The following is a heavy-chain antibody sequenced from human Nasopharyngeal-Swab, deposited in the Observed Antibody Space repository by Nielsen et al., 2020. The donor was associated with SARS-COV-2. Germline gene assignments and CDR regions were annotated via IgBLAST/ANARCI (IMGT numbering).Heavy chain of an antibody. CDR2: INPNSGGT. J-gene: IGHJ6*02. CDR1: VYTFTGYY. D-gene: IGHD3-22*01. Sequence: ASVKVSCKASVYTFTGYYMHWVRQAPGQGLEWMGRINPNSGGTNYAQKFQGRVTMTRDTSISTAYMELSRLRSDDTAVYYCATSSSYYDSSGYSSSGMDVWGQGTTVTVSS. V-gene: IGHV1-2*06. CDR3: ATSSSYYDSSGYSSSGMDV.